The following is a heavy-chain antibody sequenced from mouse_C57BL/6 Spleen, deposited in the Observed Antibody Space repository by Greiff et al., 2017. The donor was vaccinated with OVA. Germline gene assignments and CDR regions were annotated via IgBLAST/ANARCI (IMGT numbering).Heavy chain of an antibody. CDR2: INYDGSST. J-gene: IGHJ1*03. V-gene: IGHV5-16*01. CDR1: GFTFSDYY. CDR3: ARDSPYYGSSYWYFDV. Sequence: EVMLVESEGGLVQPGSSMKLSCTASGFTFSDYYMAWVRQVPEKGLEWVANINYDGSSTYYLDSLKSRFIISRDNAKNILYLQMSSLKSEDTATYYCARDSPYYGSSYWYFDVWGTGTTVTVSS. D-gene: IGHD1-1*01.